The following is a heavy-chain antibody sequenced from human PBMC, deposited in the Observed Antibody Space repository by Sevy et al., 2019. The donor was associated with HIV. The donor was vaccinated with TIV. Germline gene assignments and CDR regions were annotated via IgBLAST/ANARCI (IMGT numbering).Heavy chain of an antibody. CDR2: IWSDGAYQ. CDR1: GFTFSNYA. V-gene: IGHV3-33*01. CDR3: ARGGYYYDNAAYYALDS. D-gene: IGHD3-22*01. J-gene: IGHJ4*02. Sequence: GGSLRLSYAATGFTFSNYAMLWVRQAPGKGMEWVAIIWSDGAYQYHGDSVKGRFTISRDNSKNTLYLQMNNVRVEDTAVYYCARGGYYYDNAAYYALDSWGQGTLVTVSS.